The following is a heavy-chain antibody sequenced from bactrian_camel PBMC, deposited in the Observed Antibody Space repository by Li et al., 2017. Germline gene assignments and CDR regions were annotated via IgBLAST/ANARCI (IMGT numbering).Heavy chain of an antibody. CDR1: GGTYSHYC. V-gene: IGHV3S26*01. CDR2: IDDSDGST. J-gene: IGHJ4*01. Sequence: VQLVESGGGSVQAGGSLRLSCAASGGTYSHYCMAWFRQGPGKEREGVAIIDDSDGSTNYADSVKGRFTISKDNARNTLSLQMNSLRPEDTAMYFCAAGGRRVDYNSVCNDYQYWGRGTQVTVS. CDR3: AAGGRRVDYNSVCNDYQY. D-gene: IGHD2*01.